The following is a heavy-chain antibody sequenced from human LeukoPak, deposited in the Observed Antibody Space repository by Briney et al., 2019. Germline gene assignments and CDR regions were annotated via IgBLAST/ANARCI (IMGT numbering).Heavy chain of an antibody. CDR2: ISAYNGNT. Sequence: ASVKVSCKASGYTFTSYGISWVRQAPGQGLEWMGWISAYNGNTNYAQKLQGRVTMTTDTSTSTAYMELRSLRSDDTAVYYCARNYYDSSGKAPFDIWGQGTVVTVSS. V-gene: IGHV1-18*01. D-gene: IGHD3-22*01. J-gene: IGHJ3*02. CDR3: ARNYYDSSGKAPFDI. CDR1: GYTFTSYG.